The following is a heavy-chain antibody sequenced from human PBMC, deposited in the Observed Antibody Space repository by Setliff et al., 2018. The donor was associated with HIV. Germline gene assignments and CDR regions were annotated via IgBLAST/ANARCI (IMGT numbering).Heavy chain of an antibody. CDR2: ISYDGSNK. J-gene: IGHJ4*02. CDR3: ARSRAAGFDY. Sequence: GGSLRLSCAASGFTFSTYAMHWVRQAPGKGLEWVAVISYDGSNKYYADSVKGRFTISRDNSKDTLYLEMNSLRAEDTAVYYCARSRAAGFDYWGQGTLVTVSS. D-gene: IGHD6-13*01. V-gene: IGHV3-30*04. CDR1: GFTFSTYA.